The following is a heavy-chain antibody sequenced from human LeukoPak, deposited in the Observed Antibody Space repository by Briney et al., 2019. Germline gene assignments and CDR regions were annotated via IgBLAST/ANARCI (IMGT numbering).Heavy chain of an antibody. CDR2: IYSGGGT. Sequence: PGRSLRLSCAASGFTFSSYGMHWVRQAPGKGLEWVSLIYSGGGTYYADSVKGRFTISRDNSKNTLYLQMNSLRAEDTAVYYCARGPISSLAFGYWGQGTLVTVSS. CDR1: GFTFSSYG. V-gene: IGHV3-66*01. J-gene: IGHJ4*02. CDR3: ARGPISSLAFGY. D-gene: IGHD3-3*02.